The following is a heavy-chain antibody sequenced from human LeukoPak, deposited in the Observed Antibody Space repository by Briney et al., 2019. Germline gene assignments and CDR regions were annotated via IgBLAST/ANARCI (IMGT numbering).Heavy chain of an antibody. J-gene: IGHJ4*02. CDR2: INHSGST. D-gene: IGHD5-18*01. CDR1: GGSFSCYY. CDR3: ARIRARRGYSYGLIDY. Sequence: SETLSLTCAVYGGSFSCYYWSWLRQPPGKGLEGIGEINHSGSTNYNPSLKSRVTISVDTSKNQFSLKLSSVTAADTAVYYCARIRARRGYSYGLIDYWGQGTLVTVSS. V-gene: IGHV4-34*01.